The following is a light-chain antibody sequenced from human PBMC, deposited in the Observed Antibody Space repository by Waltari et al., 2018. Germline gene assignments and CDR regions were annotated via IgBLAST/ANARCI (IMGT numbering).Light chain of an antibody. CDR3: CSYAGSYTWV. CDR1: RRDLGGYNY. Sequence: QSALTQPRSVSGSPGQSVPISCTGARRDLGGYNYVSWYQQHPGKAPKLMIYDVSKRPSGVSDRFSGSKSGNTAALTISGLQAEDETDYYCCSYAGSYTWVFGGGTKLTVL. J-gene: IGLJ3*02. CDR2: DVS. V-gene: IGLV2-11*01.